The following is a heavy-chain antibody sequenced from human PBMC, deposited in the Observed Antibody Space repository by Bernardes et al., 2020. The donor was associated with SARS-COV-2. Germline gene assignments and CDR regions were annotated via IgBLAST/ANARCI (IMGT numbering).Heavy chain of an antibody. V-gene: IGHV1-18*01. CDR1: EYTFTNFG. CDR2: INTYNGNT. Sequence: ASVKVSCKTSEYTFTNFGITWVRQAPGQGLEWMGWINTYNGNTNYAQNLQGRVTMTTDTSTSTAYMELRSLRSGDTAVYYCARDLGVSGSSTLDFWGQGTLVTVSS. CDR3: ARDLGVSGSSTLDF. D-gene: IGHD3-10*01. J-gene: IGHJ4*02.